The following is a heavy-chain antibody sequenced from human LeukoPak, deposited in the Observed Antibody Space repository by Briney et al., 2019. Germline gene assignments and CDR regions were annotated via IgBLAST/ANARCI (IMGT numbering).Heavy chain of an antibody. CDR2: INAGNGNT. V-gene: IGHV1-3*01. CDR1: GYIFINYA. CDR3: ARNGGYYGSGTGLNWFDP. Sequence: ASVKVSCKASGYIFINYAMHWVRQAPGQSLEWMGWINAGNGNTKYSQKFQGRVTITRDTSASTAYMELSSLRSEDTAVYFCARNGGYYGSGTGLNWFDPWGQGTLVTVSS. J-gene: IGHJ5*02. D-gene: IGHD3-10*01.